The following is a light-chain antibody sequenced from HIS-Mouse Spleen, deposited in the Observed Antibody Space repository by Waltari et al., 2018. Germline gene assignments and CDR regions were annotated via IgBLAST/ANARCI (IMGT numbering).Light chain of an antibody. CDR3: CSYAGSSTWV. J-gene: IGLJ3*02. CDR1: SSDVGSYNL. Sequence: QSALTQPASVSGSPGQSITISCTGTSSDVGSYNLFSWYQQHPGKAPKLMIYEGSKRASGVSNRLSGSKSGNTASLTISGLQAEDEADYYCCSYAGSSTWVFGGGTKLTVL. CDR2: EGS. V-gene: IGLV2-23*01.